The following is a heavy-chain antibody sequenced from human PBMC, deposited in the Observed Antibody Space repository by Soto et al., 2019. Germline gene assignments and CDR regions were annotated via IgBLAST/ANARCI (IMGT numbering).Heavy chain of an antibody. CDR2: ITAATGTT. Sequence: LRLSCAASGFTFGSYGLTWVRQAPGKGLECVSGITAATGTTYYADSVKGRFTISRDLSTNTLFLQMNSLRAADSAVYYCAEAKGRRNFYSSCLDVWGQGTTVTVSS. V-gene: IGHV3-23*01. J-gene: IGHJ6*02. CDR1: GFTFGSYG. CDR3: AEAKGRRNFYSSCLDV. D-gene: IGHD2-15*01.